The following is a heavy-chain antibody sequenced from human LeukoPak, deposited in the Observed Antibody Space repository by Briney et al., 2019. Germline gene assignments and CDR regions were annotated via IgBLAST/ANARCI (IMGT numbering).Heavy chain of an antibody. CDR2: IYPGDSDT. V-gene: IGHV5-51*01. CDR3: ARRRAVAGYYYFDY. J-gene: IGHJ4*02. Sequence: GESLKISCKGSGYTYTSYWIGWVRQMPGKGLEWMGIIYPGDSDTRYSPSFQGQVTISADRSISTAYLQWSSLKASDTAMYYCARRRAVAGYYYFDYWGQGTLVTVSS. CDR1: GYTYTSYW. D-gene: IGHD6-19*01.